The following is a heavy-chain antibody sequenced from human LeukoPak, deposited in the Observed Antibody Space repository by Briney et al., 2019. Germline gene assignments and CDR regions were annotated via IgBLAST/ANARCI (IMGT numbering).Heavy chain of an antibody. Sequence: GGSLRLSCVGSGFTFSDYAIHWVRQAPGKGLEWVAVISYDGSNKYYADSVKGRFTISRDNSKNTLYLQMNSLRAEDTAVYYCARDPRPYCSSTSCYVYWFDPWGQGTLVTVSS. CDR2: ISYDGSNK. J-gene: IGHJ5*02. V-gene: IGHV3-30-3*01. CDR1: GFTFSDYA. CDR3: ARDPRPYCSSTSCYVYWFDP. D-gene: IGHD2-2*01.